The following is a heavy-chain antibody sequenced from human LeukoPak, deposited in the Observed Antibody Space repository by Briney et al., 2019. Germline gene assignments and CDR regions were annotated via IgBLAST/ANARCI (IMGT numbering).Heavy chain of an antibody. CDR2: INPGDGST. D-gene: IGHD6-6*01. J-gene: IGHJ4*02. Sequence: GASVKVSCKTSGYTFTNGYLHWVRQAPGQGLEWVGIINPGDGSTKYAQKFQGRVTMTRDTYTSTVYMELSIRGSEDTAVYYCARVGQLVFDYWGQGTLVTVSS. CDR1: GYTFTNGY. CDR3: ARVGQLVFDY. V-gene: IGHV1-46*03.